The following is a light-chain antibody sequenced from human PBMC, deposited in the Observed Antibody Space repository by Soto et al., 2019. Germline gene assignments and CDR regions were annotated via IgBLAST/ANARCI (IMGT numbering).Light chain of an antibody. CDR3: QQTSSAPFT. CDR1: PNINTY. Sequence: DIQMTQSPYSLSAAVGDRVTLACRASPNINTYLNWYQQKPGKAPNLLIFDAASVQSGVPSRFSGGGSRTDFTLTITSLQHEDFANYYCQQTSSAPFTFGPGTKVDIK. CDR2: DAA. V-gene: IGKV1-39*01. J-gene: IGKJ3*01.